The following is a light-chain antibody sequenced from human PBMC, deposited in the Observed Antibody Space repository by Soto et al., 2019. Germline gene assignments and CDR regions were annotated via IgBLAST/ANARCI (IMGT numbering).Light chain of an antibody. CDR1: QSVFHSANNMNY. V-gene: IGKV4-1*01. CDR3: QQFYNTPPYT. Sequence: DTVMTQSPDSLAVSLGERATINCKSSQSVFHSANNMNYLAWYQQKPGQSPKLLISWASIRDSGVPDRFSGSGSGTAFTLTINSLLAEDAAVYYCQQFYNTPPYTFGQGTRLEIK. CDR2: WAS. J-gene: IGKJ2*01.